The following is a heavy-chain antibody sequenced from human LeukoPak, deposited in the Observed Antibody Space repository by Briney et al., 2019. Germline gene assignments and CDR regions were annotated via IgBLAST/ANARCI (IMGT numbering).Heavy chain of an antibody. CDR2: IYHSGST. Sequence: PSETLSLACAVSGGSISSSNWWSWVRQPPGKGLEWIGEIYHSGSTNYNPSLKSRVTISVDKSKNQFSLKLSSVTAADTAVYYCARMFGSLNAFDIWGRGTMVTVSS. J-gene: IGHJ3*02. V-gene: IGHV4-4*02. CDR3: ARMFGSLNAFDI. D-gene: IGHD3-10*02. CDR1: GGSISSSNW.